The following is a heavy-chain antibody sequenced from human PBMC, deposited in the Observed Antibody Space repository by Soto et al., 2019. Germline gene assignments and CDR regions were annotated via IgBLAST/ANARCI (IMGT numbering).Heavy chain of an antibody. CDR1: GFTFSSYA. V-gene: IGHV3-64*01. J-gene: IGHJ4*02. Sequence: GGSLRLSCAASGFTFSSYAMHWVRQAPGKGLEYVSAISSNGGSTYYANSVKGRFTISRDNSKNTLFLQMGSLRAEDMAVYYCARGPGYYFDYWGQVT. CDR2: ISSNGGST. CDR3: ARGPGYYFDY.